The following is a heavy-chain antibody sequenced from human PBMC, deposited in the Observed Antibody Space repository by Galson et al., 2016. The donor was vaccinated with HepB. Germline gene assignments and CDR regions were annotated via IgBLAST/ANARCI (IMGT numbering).Heavy chain of an antibody. Sequence: CAISGDSVSSKSAAWNWIRQSPSRGLEWLGRTCYRSKWYNNYAVSVKSRITINADTSKNQISLQLNSVTPEDTAVYYCARDRATWDGQNTGSFDYWGQGSLVTVSS. CDR1: GDSVSSKSAA. CDR2: TCYRSKWYN. V-gene: IGHV6-1*01. D-gene: IGHD2/OR15-2a*01. J-gene: IGHJ4*02. CDR3: ARDRATWDGQNTGSFDY.